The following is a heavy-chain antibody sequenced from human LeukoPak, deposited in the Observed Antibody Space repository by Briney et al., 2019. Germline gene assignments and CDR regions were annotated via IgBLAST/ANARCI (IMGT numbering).Heavy chain of an antibody. D-gene: IGHD3-3*01. CDR2: IIPIFGTA. J-gene: IGHJ6*02. V-gene: IGHV1-69*13. CDR1: GGTFSSYA. Sequence: ASVKVSCKASGGTFSSYAISWVRQAPGQGLEWMGGIIPIFGTANYAQKFQGSVTITADESTSTAYMELSSLRSEDTAVYYCARHKSTDFWSGYYIPYYYGMDVWGQGTTVTVSS. CDR3: ARHKSTDFWSGYYIPYYYGMDV.